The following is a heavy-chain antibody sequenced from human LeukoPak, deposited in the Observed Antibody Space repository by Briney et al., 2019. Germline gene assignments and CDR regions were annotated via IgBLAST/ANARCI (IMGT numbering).Heavy chain of an antibody. J-gene: IGHJ4*02. D-gene: IGHD2-15*01. V-gene: IGHV3-23*01. CDR1: GFTFSSHG. CDR2: ISPSGGIT. Sequence: GGSLRLSCAASGFTFSSHGMNWVRQAPGKGLEWVSGISPSGGITYYTDSVKGRFTISRDNSKNTQSLQMNSLRVDDTAVYYCATLSVVVLPAELNWGQGTLVTLSS. CDR3: ATLSVVVLPAELN.